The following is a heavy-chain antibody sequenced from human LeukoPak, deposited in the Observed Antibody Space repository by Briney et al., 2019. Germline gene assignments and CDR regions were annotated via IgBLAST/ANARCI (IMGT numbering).Heavy chain of an antibody. CDR2: INHSGST. CDR1: GYSISSGYY. CDR3: ASLTTYYDFWSGYRPYFDY. J-gene: IGHJ4*02. Sequence: PSETLSLTCTVSGYSISSGYYWSWIRQPPGKGLEWIGEINHSGSTNYNPSLKSRVTISVDTSKNQFSLKLSSVTAADTAVYYCASLTTYYDFWSGYRPYFDYWGQGTLVTVSS. V-gene: IGHV4-38-2*02. D-gene: IGHD3-3*01.